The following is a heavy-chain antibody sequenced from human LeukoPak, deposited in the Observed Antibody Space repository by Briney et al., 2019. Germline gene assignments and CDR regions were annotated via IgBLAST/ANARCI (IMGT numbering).Heavy chain of an antibody. D-gene: IGHD6-19*01. Sequence: PSETLSLTCAVYGGSLCGYYWSWIRRPPGEGLGWIGEINHSGSTNYNPPLKSRVTISVDTSKNQFSLKLSSVTAADTAVYYCARAQIAVPHAFDIWGQGTMVTVSS. V-gene: IGHV4-34*01. CDR2: INHSGST. CDR3: ARAQIAVPHAFDI. J-gene: IGHJ3*02. CDR1: GGSLCGYY.